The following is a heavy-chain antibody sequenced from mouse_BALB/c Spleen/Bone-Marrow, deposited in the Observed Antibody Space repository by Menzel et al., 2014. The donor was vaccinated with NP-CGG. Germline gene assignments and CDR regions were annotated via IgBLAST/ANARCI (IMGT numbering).Heavy chain of an antibody. D-gene: IGHD4-1*01. V-gene: IGHV1-4*01. CDR3: AREARTGAWFAY. CDR1: GYTFTSYT. CDR2: IVPSSDYT. Sequence: VQLQQSGAELARPGASVKMSCKASGYTFTSYTMQWIRQRPGQGLEWIGYIVPSSDYTNYNQNFKYKATLTADKSSSTAYMQLNSQTSEDFAVYYCAREARTGAWFAYWVLGTLVTVSA. J-gene: IGHJ3*01.